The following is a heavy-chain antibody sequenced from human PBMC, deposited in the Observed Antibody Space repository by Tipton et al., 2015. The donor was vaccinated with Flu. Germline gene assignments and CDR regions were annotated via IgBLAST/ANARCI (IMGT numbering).Heavy chain of an antibody. D-gene: IGHD6-13*01. V-gene: IGHV4-61*08. J-gene: IGHJ4*02. CDR3: ARDLGSSGSFDY. CDR2: IYYSGST. CDR1: GGPISSGGYY. Sequence: TLSLTCTVSGGPISSGGYYWSWIRQHPGKGLEWIGYIYYSGSTNYNPSLKSRVTISVDTSKNQFSLKLSSVTAADTAVYYCARDLGSSGSFDYWGQGTLVTVSS.